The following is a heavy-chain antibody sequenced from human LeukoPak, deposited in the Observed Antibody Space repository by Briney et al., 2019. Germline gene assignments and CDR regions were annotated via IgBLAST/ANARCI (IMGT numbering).Heavy chain of an antibody. V-gene: IGHV3-30*18. CDR3: AKAGIAVAGPLSYFDY. Sequence: GGSLRLSCAASGFTFSSYGMHWVRQAPGKGLEWVAVISYDGSNKYYADSVKGRFTISRDNSKNTLYLQMNSLRAEDTAVYCCAKAGIAVAGPLSYFDYWGQGTLVTVSS. D-gene: IGHD6-19*01. CDR2: ISYDGSNK. CDR1: GFTFSSYG. J-gene: IGHJ4*02.